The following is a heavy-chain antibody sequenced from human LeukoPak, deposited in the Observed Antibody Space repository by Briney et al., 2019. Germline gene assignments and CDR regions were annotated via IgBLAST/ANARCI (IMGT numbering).Heavy chain of an antibody. D-gene: IGHD5-18*01. Sequence: GESLRISCTGSGYTFSNYWIGWVRQTPGKGLEWMGITYPGDPDTKYSPSFQGQVTISADKSIRTAYLQWSSLKASDTAMYYCARQYRNTAGAFDIWGQGTMVTVSS. CDR1: GYTFSNYW. CDR2: TYPGDPDT. J-gene: IGHJ3*02. CDR3: ARQYRNTAGAFDI. V-gene: IGHV5-51*01.